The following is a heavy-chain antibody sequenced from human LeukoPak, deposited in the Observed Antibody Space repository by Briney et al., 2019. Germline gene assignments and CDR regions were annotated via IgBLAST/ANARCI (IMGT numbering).Heavy chain of an antibody. CDR2: IRYDGSNK. V-gene: IGHV3-30*02. J-gene: IGHJ4*02. CDR3: AKEGGSYFYYFDY. Sequence: GGSLRLSCAASGFTFSSYGMHWVRQAPGKGLEWVAFIRYDGSNKYYADSVKGRFTISRDNSKNTLYLQMNSLRAEDTAVYYCAKEGGSYFYYFDYWGQGTLVTVSS. CDR1: GFTFSSYG. D-gene: IGHD1-26*01.